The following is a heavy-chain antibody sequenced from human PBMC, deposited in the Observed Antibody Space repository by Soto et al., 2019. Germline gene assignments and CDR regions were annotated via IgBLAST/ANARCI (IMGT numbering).Heavy chain of an antibody. CDR3: VKDRVPGAYGNYYGMDV. CDR2: ISCDGSNK. J-gene: IGHJ6*02. CDR1: GFTFNNYG. Sequence: GGSLRLSCRVSGFTFNNYGMHWVRHAPGKGLEWMAVISCDGSNKYYADSVKGRFIISRDNSKNTLNLQMNSLRAEDTAIYYCVKDRVPGAYGNYYGMDVWGQGTTVTVSS. D-gene: IGHD6-19*01. V-gene: IGHV3-30*18.